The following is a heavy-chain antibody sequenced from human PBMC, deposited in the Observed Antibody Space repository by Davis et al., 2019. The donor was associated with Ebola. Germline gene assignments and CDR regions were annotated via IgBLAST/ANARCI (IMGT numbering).Heavy chain of an antibody. D-gene: IGHD6-19*01. Sequence: PGGSLRLSCGASGFTFDDYAMHWVRQAPGKGLEWVSGISWDSGNIGYADSVKGRFTISRDNAKNSLYLQMNSLRTEDTAFYYCAYLGGSSGWYNYWGQGTLVTVSS. CDR3: AYLGGSSGWYNY. V-gene: IGHV3-9*01. CDR1: GFTFDDYA. J-gene: IGHJ4*02. CDR2: ISWDSGNI.